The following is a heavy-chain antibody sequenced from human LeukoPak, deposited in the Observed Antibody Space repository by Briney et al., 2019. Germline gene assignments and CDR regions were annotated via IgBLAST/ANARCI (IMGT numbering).Heavy chain of an antibody. J-gene: IGHJ6*03. CDR1: GGSISSYY. CDR3: ARVSGYLYYYYMDV. CDR2: IYYSGST. V-gene: IGHV4-59*01. D-gene: IGHD5-18*01. Sequence: SETLSLTCTVSGGSISSYYWSWIRQPPGKGLEWIGDIYYSGSTNYNPSLKSRVTISVDTSKNQFSLKLSSVTAADTAVYYCARVSGYLYYYYMDVWGKGTTVTISS.